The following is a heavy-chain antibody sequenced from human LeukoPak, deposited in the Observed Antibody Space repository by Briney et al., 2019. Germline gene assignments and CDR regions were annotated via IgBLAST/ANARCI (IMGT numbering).Heavy chain of an antibody. CDR3: ARAQVPYCSGGSCYRHSWFDP. V-gene: IGHV4-30-4*08. J-gene: IGHJ5*02. Sequence: SQTLSLTCTVSGGSISSGDYYWSWIRQPPGKGPEWIGYIYYSGSTYYNPSLKSRVTISVDTSKNQFSLKLSSVTAADTAVYYCARAQVPYCSGGSCYRHSWFDPWGQGTLVTVSS. CDR1: GGSISSGDYY. CDR2: IYYSGST. D-gene: IGHD2-15*01.